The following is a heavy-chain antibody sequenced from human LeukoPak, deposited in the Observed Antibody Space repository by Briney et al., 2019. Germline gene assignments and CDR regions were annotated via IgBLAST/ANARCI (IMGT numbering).Heavy chain of an antibody. CDR3: ARSSLVVPAAPNWFDP. V-gene: IGHV1-69*01. CDR2: IIPIFGTA. Sequence: SVTVSCKASGGTFSSYAISWVRQAPGQGLEWMGGIIPIFGTANYAQKFQGRVTITADESTSTAYMELSSLRSEDTAVYYCARSSLVVPAAPNWFDPWGQGTLVTVSS. D-gene: IGHD2-2*01. CDR1: GGTFSSYA. J-gene: IGHJ5*02.